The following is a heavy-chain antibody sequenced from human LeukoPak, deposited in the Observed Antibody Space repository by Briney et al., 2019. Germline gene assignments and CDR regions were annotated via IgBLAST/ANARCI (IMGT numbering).Heavy chain of an antibody. Sequence: GGSLRLSCAASGFTFNSYAMNWVRQAPGKGLEWVSTISSSGNNTYYTDSVKGRFTISRDNAKNSLYLQMNGLRADDTATYYCARGATDTTRWFDPWGQGTLVTVSS. CDR2: ISSSGNNT. J-gene: IGHJ5*02. CDR3: ARGATDTTRWFDP. CDR1: GFTFNSYA. V-gene: IGHV3-21*01. D-gene: IGHD1-7*01.